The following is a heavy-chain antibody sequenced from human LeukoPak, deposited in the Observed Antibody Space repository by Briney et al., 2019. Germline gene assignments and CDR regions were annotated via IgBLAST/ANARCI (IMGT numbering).Heavy chain of an antibody. CDR2: INPNSGGT. CDR3: ALTPGVGATRFDH. V-gene: IGHV1-2*02. Sequence: ASVKVSCKASGYTFTGYYMHWVRQAPGQGLEWMGWINPNSGGTNYAQKFQGRVTMTRDTSISTAYMELSRLRSDDTAVYYCALTPGVGATRFDHWGQGTLVTVSS. D-gene: IGHD1-26*01. CDR1: GYTFTGYY. J-gene: IGHJ4*02.